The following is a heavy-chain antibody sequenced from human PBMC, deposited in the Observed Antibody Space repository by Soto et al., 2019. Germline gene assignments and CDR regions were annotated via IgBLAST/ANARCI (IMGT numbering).Heavy chain of an antibody. D-gene: IGHD6-6*01. V-gene: IGHV3-23*01. CDR2: ISGSGGRT. CDR1: GFTFSSYA. CDR3: AKYGSSSSSEWFDP. J-gene: IGHJ5*02. Sequence: PGGSLRLSCAASGFTFSSYAMSWVRQAPGKGLEWVSSISGSGGRTDYADSVTGRFTISRDNSKNTRYMQMNSLRAEDTAVYYCAKYGSSSSSEWFDPWGQGTLVTVSS.